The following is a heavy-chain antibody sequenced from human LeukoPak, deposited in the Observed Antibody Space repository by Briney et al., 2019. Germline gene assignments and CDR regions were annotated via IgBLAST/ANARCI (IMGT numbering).Heavy chain of an antibody. CDR3: ARDQKKYCSSTSCFHYGMDV. V-gene: IGHV3-74*01. Sequence: GGSLRLSCAASGFTFSSYWMHWVRQAPGKGLVWVSRINSDGSSTSYADSVKGRFTISRDNAKNTLYLQMNSLRAEDTAVYYCARDQKKYCSSTSCFHYGMDVWGQGTTVTVSS. CDR1: GFTFSSYW. D-gene: IGHD2-2*01. CDR2: INSDGSST. J-gene: IGHJ6*02.